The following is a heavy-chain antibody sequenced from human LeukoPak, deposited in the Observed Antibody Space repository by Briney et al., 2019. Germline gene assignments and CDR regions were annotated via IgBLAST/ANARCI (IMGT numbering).Heavy chain of an antibody. CDR2: IIPIFGTA. D-gene: IGHD4-23*01. CDR1: GGTFSSYA. CDR3: ARGNYGGNSAADAFDI. J-gene: IGHJ3*02. Sequence: ASVKVSCKASGGTFSSYAISWVRQAPGQGLEWMGGIIPIFGTANYTQKFQGRVTITADESTSTAYMELSSLRSEDTAVYYCARGNYGGNSAADAFDIWGQGTMVTVSS. V-gene: IGHV1-69*13.